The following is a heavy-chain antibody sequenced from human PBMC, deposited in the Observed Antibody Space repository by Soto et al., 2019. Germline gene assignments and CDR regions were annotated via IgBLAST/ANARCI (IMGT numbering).Heavy chain of an antibody. CDR1: GFSLSTSGMC. V-gene: IGHV2-70*01. CDR3: ARMEAYCSGGSCYYDFDY. J-gene: IGHJ4*02. Sequence: SGPTLVNPTQTLTLTCTFSGFSLSTSGMCVSWIRKPPGKALEWLAPIDWDDDKYYSTSLKTRLTISKDTSKNQVVLTMTNMYPVYTATYYCARMEAYCSGGSCYYDFDYWGQGTLVTVSS. CDR2: IDWDDDK. D-gene: IGHD2-15*01.